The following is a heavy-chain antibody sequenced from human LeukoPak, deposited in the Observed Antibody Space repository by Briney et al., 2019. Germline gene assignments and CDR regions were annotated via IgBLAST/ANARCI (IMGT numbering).Heavy chain of an antibody. CDR1: GFTFSSYW. J-gene: IGHJ4*02. CDR3: ARFRYSGSYYSDY. V-gene: IGHV3-74*01. CDR2: INTDGSTT. Sequence: GGSLRLSCAASGFTFSSYWIHWVRQAPGKGLVWVSRINTDGSTTTYADSVKGRFTISRDNAKNTLYLQMNSLRAEDTAVYYCARFRYSGSYYSDYWAQGTLVTVSS. D-gene: IGHD1-26*01.